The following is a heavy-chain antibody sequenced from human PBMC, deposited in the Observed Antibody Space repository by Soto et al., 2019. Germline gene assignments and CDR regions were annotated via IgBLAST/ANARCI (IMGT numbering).Heavy chain of an antibody. V-gene: IGHV3-7*01. Sequence: GESLKISCAASGFTFSSYWMSWVRQAPGKGLEWVANIKQDGSEKYYVDSVKGRFTISRDNAKNSLYLQMNSLRAEDTAVYYCARDLESGTTDAFDIWGQGTMVTVSS. CDR2: IKQDGSEK. J-gene: IGHJ3*02. D-gene: IGHD1-7*01. CDR1: GFTFSSYW. CDR3: ARDLESGTTDAFDI.